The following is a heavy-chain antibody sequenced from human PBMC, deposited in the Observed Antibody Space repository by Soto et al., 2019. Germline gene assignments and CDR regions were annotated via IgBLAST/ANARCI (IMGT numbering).Heavy chain of an antibody. J-gene: IGHJ6*02. D-gene: IGHD1-26*01. CDR1: GGTFKKFA. CDR2: TLPFLGSS. Sequence: QVQLVQSGPEVQKPGSSVKVSCEASGGTFKKFAISWVRQAPGQGLEWMGGTLPFLGSSKYPQKFQGRVTIAADESATTTYMELTGRTSEDTAVYYCARCGKFHSEDLWEASYSHGLDVWGQGTTVTVSS. V-gene: IGHV1-69*01. CDR3: ARCGKFHSEDLWEASYSHGLDV.